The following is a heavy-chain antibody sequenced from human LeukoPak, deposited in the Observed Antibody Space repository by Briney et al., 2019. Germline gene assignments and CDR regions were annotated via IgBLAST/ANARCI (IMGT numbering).Heavy chain of an antibody. Sequence: SGGSLRLSCAASGFTFTNAWMTWVRQAPGKGLEWVSVIYNGGTTYYADSVKGRFTISRDNSKSTLFVYLQMNSLRTDDTALYYCAGGGEAARSLAYWGQGALVTVSS. CDR2: IYNGGTT. D-gene: IGHD6-6*01. CDR1: GFTFTNAW. V-gene: IGHV3-66*02. J-gene: IGHJ4*02. CDR3: AGGGEAARSLAY.